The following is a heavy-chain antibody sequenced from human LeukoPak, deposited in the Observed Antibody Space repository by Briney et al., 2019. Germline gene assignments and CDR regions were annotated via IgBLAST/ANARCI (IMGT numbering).Heavy chain of an antibody. J-gene: IGHJ3*02. Sequence: SETLSLTCAVYGGSFSGYYWSWIRQPPGKGLEWIGEINHSGSTNYNPSLKSRVTISVDTSKNQFSLKLSSGTAADTAVYYCARFLWFGEPDAFDIWGQGTMVTVSS. D-gene: IGHD3-10*01. V-gene: IGHV4-34*01. CDR1: GGSFSGYY. CDR2: INHSGST. CDR3: ARFLWFGEPDAFDI.